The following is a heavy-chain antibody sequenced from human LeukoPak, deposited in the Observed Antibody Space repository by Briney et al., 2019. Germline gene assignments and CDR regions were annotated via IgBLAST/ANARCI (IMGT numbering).Heavy chain of an antibody. D-gene: IGHD3-10*01. CDR3: ARVGVWRSRPRGYMDV. Sequence: ASVKVSCKXSGYTFTGYYMHWVRQSPGQGLEWMGWINPNSGGTNCAQKFQGRVTMTRDTSISTAYMELSRLRSDDTAVYYCARVGVWRSRPRGYMDVWGKGTTVTVSS. CDR1: GYTFTGYY. CDR2: INPNSGGT. J-gene: IGHJ6*03. V-gene: IGHV1-2*02.